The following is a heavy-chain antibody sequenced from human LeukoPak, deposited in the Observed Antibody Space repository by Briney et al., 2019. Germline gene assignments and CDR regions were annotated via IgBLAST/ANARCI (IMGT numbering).Heavy chain of an antibody. CDR3: AKCILTGYYKGYMDV. J-gene: IGHJ6*03. CDR2: ISGSGGST. Sequence: RTGGSLRLYCAASGFTFSSYAMSWVRQAPGKGLEWVSAISGSGGSTYYADSVKGRFTISRDNSKNSLYLQMNSLRAEDTAVYYCAKCILTGYYKGYMDVWGKGTTVTISS. D-gene: IGHD3-9*01. V-gene: IGHV3-23*01. CDR1: GFTFSSYA.